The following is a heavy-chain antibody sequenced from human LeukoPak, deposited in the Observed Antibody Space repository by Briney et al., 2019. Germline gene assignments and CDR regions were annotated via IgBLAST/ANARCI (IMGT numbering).Heavy chain of an antibody. D-gene: IGHD4-17*01. CDR3: AKVDRVGTVTTYDY. J-gene: IGHJ4*02. CDR2: ISGSGGST. Sequence: GGSLRLSCAASGFTFSSYAMSWVRQAPGKGLEWVSAISGSGGSTYYADSVKGRFTISRDNSTNTLYLQMNSLRAEDAAVYYCAKVDRVGTVTTYDYWGQGTLVTVSS. CDR1: GFTFSSYA. V-gene: IGHV3-23*01.